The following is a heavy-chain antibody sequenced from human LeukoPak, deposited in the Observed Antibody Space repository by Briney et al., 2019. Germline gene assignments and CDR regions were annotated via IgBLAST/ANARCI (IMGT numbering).Heavy chain of an antibody. CDR3: ARSVVPAAMPNYYYYMDV. V-gene: IGHV4-34*01. CDR1: GGSFSGYY. CDR2: INHSGST. D-gene: IGHD2-2*01. Sequence: SETLSLTCAVYGGSFSGYYWSWIRQPPGKGLEWIGEINHSGSTNYNPSLKSRVTISVDTSKNQFSLKLSSVAAADTAVYYCARSVVPAAMPNYYYYMDVWGKGTTVTISS. J-gene: IGHJ6*03.